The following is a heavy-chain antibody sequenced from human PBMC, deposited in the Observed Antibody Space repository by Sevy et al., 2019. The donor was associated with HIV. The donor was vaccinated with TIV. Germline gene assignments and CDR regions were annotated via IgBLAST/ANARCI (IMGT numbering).Heavy chain of an antibody. CDR2: IYYGGST. Sequence: SETLSLTCTVSGGSISSSSYYWGWIRQPPGKGLEWIGSIYYGGSTYYNPSLKSRVTISVDTSKNQFSLKLSSVTAADTAVYYCARLERGPNYYYYMDVWGKGTTVTVS. V-gene: IGHV4-39*01. CDR1: GGSISSSSYY. CDR3: ARLERGPNYYYYMDV. J-gene: IGHJ6*03.